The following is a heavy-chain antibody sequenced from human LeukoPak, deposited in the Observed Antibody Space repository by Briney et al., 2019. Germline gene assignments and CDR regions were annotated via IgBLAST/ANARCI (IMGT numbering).Heavy chain of an antibody. CDR2: IYHGGSS. Sequence: GSLRLSCAASGFFISNNYMSWVRQPPGKGLEWIGSIYHGGSSYYNPSLTSRVTTSVDTSKNQFSLKLSSVTAADTAVYYCAKSTYYYDTFVNAFDLWGQGTVVTVSS. D-gene: IGHD3-22*01. J-gene: IGHJ3*01. CDR1: GFFISNNY. V-gene: IGHV4-38-2*01. CDR3: AKSTYYYDTFVNAFDL.